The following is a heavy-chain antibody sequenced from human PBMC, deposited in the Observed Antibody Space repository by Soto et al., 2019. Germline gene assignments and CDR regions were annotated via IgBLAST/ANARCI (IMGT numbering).Heavy chain of an antibody. V-gene: IGHV3-30-3*01. CDR1: GSSLPKCP. J-gene: IGHJ5*02. Sequence: GGTLRLSCAASGSSLPKCPMHWVRQTPDKGLEWVAVISHDGVTKNSADSVKGRFSISRDNSRNTLYLEMNSLRTEDTAMYYFVRVGYSSSWECLVPWGRGTLVTV. CDR2: ISHDGVTK. D-gene: IGHD4-4*01. CDR3: VRVGYSSSWECLVP.